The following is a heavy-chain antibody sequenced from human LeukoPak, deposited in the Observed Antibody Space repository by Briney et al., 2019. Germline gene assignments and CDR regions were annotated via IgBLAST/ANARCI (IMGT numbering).Heavy chain of an antibody. Sequence: GGSLRLSCAASGFTVSTNYVSWVRQVPGKGLEWVSVIYRGGPTYYADSVKGRFTISRDISKNTLYLQMNSLRADDTAVYYCARAEYYDILTGYYLGGAFDLWGQGTMVTVSS. D-gene: IGHD3-9*01. J-gene: IGHJ3*01. CDR2: IYRGGPT. CDR3: ARAEYYDILTGYYLGGAFDL. CDR1: GFTVSTNY. V-gene: IGHV3-53*01.